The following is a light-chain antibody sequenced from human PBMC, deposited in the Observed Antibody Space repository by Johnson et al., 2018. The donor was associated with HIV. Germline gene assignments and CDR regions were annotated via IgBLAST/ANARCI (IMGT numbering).Light chain of an antibody. CDR3: GTWDSSLSAYV. V-gene: IGLV1-51*02. CDR1: SSNIGNNY. J-gene: IGLJ1*01. Sequence: HSVLTQPPSVSAAPGQKVTISCSGSSSNIGNNYVSWYQQLPGTAPKLLIYENNKRPSGIPDRFSGSKSGTSATLGITGLQTGDEADYYCGTWDSSLSAYVFGGGTKVTVL. CDR2: ENN.